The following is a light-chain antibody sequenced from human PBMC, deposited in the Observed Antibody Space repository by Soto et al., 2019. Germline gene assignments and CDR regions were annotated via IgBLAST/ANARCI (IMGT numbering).Light chain of an antibody. J-gene: IGKJ1*01. CDR2: GAS. CDR1: QSVSSSF. Sequence: EIVLTQSPGTLSLSPGERATLSCRASQSVSSSFFALYQQKPGQAPRLLIYGASSRSNGIPDRFSGSGSGTDFTLTISRLEPEDFALYYCQQYGSSQTFGQGTKVEIK. V-gene: IGKV3-20*01. CDR3: QQYGSSQT.